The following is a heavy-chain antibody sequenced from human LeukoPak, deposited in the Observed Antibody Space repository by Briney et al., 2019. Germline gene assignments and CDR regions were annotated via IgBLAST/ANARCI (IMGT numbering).Heavy chain of an antibody. CDR2: IKQDGSEK. CDR1: GFTFSSYW. V-gene: IGHV3-7*01. CDR3: ARDSYSSSSDYYYYMDV. J-gene: IGHJ6*03. Sequence: PGGSLRLSCAASGFTFSSYWMSWVRQAPGKGLEWVANIKQDGSEKYYVDSVKGRFTISRDNAKNSLYLQMNSLRAEDTAVYYCARDSYSSSSDYYYYMDVWGKGTTVTVSS. D-gene: IGHD6-13*01.